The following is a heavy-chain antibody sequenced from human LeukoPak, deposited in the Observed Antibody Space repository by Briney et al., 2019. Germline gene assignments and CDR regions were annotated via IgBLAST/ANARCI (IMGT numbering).Heavy chain of an antibody. CDR2: LRFDGSNK. CDR1: GFTFSSYG. Sequence: GGSLRLSCAASGFTFSSYGMHWVRQAPGKGLEWVAFLRFDGSNKYYADSVKGRFTISRDNSKDTVYLQMDSLRPEDTAVYYCAKGIAVVPAVADYWGQGTLVTVSS. J-gene: IGHJ4*02. D-gene: IGHD2-2*01. CDR3: AKGIAVVPAVADY. V-gene: IGHV3-30*02.